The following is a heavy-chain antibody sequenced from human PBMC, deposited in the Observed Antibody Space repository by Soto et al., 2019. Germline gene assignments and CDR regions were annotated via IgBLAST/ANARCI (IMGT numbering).Heavy chain of an antibody. CDR1: GFTFSSYG. V-gene: IGHV3-30*18. CDR2: ISYDGSNK. Sequence: HPGGSLRLSCAASGFTFSSYGMHWVRQAPGKGLEWVAVISYDGSNKYYADYVKGRYTISRDNSKNKQYQQMKNLKAEDTAEYNGAKDGKISSDYYYYGMDVWGQGTTVTVSS. D-gene: IGHD6-6*01. CDR3: AKDGKISSDYYYYGMDV. J-gene: IGHJ6*02.